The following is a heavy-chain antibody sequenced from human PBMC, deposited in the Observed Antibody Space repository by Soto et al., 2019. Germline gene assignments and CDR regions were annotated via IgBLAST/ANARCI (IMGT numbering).Heavy chain of an antibody. D-gene: IGHD3-9*01. V-gene: IGHV3-48*01. J-gene: IGHJ4*02. CDR3: ARDGYDILTGYLPPFFDY. Sequence: PGGSLRLSCAASGFTFSIYSMNWVRQAPGKGLERVSYISSSSSTIYYADSVKSRITISRDNAKNSLYLQMNSLRAEDTAVYYCARDGYDILTGYLPPFFDYWGQGT. CDR1: GFTFSIYS. CDR2: ISSSSSTI.